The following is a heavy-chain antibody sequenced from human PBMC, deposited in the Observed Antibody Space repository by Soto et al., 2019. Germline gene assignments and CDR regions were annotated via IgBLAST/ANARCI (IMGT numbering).Heavy chain of an antibody. V-gene: IGHV4-59*12. CDR1: GGSISSYY. J-gene: IGHJ4*02. D-gene: IGHD6-13*01. CDR3: ARVPAAAATDYFDY. Sequence: SETLSLTCTVSGGSISSYYWTWIRQPPGKGLEWIGYNYNPSLKSRVTISVATSKTQFSLKLSSVTAADTAVYYCARVPAAAATDYFDYWGQGTLVTVSS.